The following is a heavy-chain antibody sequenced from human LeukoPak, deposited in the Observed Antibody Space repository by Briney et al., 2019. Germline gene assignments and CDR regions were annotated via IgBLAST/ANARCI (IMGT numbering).Heavy chain of an antibody. J-gene: IGHJ1*01. CDR1: GDSVSSNSAA. CDR2: TYYRSKWYN. D-gene: IGHD6-19*01. Sequence: SQTLSLTCAISGDSVSSNSAAWNWIRQSPARGLEWLGRTYYRSKWYNDYAVSVKSRITINPDTSKNQFSLQLNSVTPEDTAVYYCARAGIAVAGTFLPEYFQHWGQGTLVTVSS. CDR3: ARAGIAVAGTFLPEYFQH. V-gene: IGHV6-1*01.